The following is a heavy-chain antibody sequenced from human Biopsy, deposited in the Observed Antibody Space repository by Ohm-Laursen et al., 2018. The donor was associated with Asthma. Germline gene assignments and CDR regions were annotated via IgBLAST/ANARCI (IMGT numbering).Heavy chain of an antibody. CDR1: GGTFNTYV. CDR2: IKFVFRTT. V-gene: IGHV1-69*05. CDR3: ARKAGSCISSTCYSLDF. Sequence: SVKASCKSLGGTFNTYVIGWARQAPGQGLEWMGGIKFVFRTTTYTQKFQDRVTITTDDSTSTVYMELSSLRSEDTAVYYCARKAGSCISSTCYSLDFWGQGTLVTVSS. J-gene: IGHJ4*02. D-gene: IGHD2-15*01.